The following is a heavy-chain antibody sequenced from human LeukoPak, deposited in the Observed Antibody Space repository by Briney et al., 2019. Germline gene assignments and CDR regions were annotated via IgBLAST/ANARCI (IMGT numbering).Heavy chain of an antibody. D-gene: IGHD1-26*01. V-gene: IGHV3-74*01. CDR3: AVKWTYDGFDI. CDR2: ISSDGSTT. CDR1: GFTFSSYW. J-gene: IGHJ3*02. Sequence: GGSLRLSCAASGFTFSSYWMHWVRQAPGKGLVWVSRISSDGSTTTYADSMKGRFTISRDNAKNTLYLQMNSLRAEDTAVYYCAVKWTYDGFDIWGQGTMVTVSS.